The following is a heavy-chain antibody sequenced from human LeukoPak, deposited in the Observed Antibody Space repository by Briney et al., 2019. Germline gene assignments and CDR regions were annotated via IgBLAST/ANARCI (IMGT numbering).Heavy chain of an antibody. J-gene: IGHJ4*02. Sequence: PSETLSLTCAVYGGSFSGYYWSWIRQPPGKGLEWIGEINHSGSTNYNPSLKSRVTISVDASKNQFSLKLSSVTAADTAVYYCARGLSPRINMVRGVRPPFRGVFDYWGQGTLVTVSS. CDR1: GGSFSGYY. CDR2: INHSGST. D-gene: IGHD3-10*01. V-gene: IGHV4-34*01. CDR3: ARGLSPRINMVRGVRPPFRGVFDY.